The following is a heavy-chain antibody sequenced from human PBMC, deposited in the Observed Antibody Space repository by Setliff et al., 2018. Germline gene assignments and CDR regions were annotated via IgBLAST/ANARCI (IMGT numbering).Heavy chain of an antibody. CDR3: AKPRPGWPAGFDS. J-gene: IGHJ4*02. Sequence: GGSLRLSCAASGFMFSTYGMHWVRQAPGQGLEWVAYIRSDGSNKYYTDLVKGRFSITRDNSKNTLYLQMSSLRPEDTALYYCAKPRPGWPAGFDSWGQGTLVTVSS. D-gene: IGHD6-19*01. CDR2: IRSDGSNK. CDR1: GFMFSTYG. V-gene: IGHV3-30*02.